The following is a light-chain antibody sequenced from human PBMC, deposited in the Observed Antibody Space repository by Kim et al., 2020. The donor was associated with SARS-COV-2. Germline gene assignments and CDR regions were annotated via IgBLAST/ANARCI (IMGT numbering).Light chain of an antibody. CDR3: QQYASSPLT. CDR1: QSVSKY. V-gene: IGKV3-20*01. Sequence: EIVLTQSPGTLSLSPGERATLSCRPSQSVSKYLAWYQQKRGQAPRLLIYGISSRATGIPDRFTGSGSGTHFTLTISRLDPEDFAVYYCQQYASSPLTFGGGTKLEI. J-gene: IGKJ4*01. CDR2: GIS.